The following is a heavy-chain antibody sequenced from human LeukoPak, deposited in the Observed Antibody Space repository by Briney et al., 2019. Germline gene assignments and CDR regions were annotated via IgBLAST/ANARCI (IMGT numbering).Heavy chain of an antibody. Sequence: SETLSLTCAVYGGSFSGYYWSWIRQPPGKGLEWIGYIYYSGSTNYNPSLKSRVTISVDTSKNQFSLKLSSVTAADTAVYYCARAHYDYVWGSYPTYYYYMDVWGKGTTVTVSS. V-gene: IGHV4-59*01. J-gene: IGHJ6*03. CDR3: ARAHYDYVWGSYPTYYYYMDV. CDR1: GGSFSGYY. D-gene: IGHD3-16*02. CDR2: IYYSGST.